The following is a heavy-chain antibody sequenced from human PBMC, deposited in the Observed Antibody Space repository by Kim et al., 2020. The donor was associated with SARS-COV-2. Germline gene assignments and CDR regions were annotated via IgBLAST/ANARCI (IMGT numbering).Heavy chain of an antibody. V-gene: IGHV5-10-1*01. CDR1: GYSFTSYW. CDR3: ARHRKIVLAGITAFDI. Sequence: GESLKISCKGSGYSFTSYWITWVRQMPGKGLEWMGRIDPSDSYTNYSPSSQGHVTISADKSITTAYLQWSSLKASDTAMYYCARHRKIVLAGITAFDIWGQWTMFTVSS. D-gene: IGHD6-19*01. J-gene: IGHJ3*02. CDR2: IDPSDSYT.